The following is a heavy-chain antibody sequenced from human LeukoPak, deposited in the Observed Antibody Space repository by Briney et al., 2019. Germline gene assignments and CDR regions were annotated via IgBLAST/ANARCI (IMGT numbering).Heavy chain of an antibody. CDR2: ISGSGVDT. V-gene: IGHV3-23*01. Sequence: PGGSLRLSCGATGFTSSGYAMGWVRQAPGKGLEWVSTISGSGVDTYYADSVKGRFTISRDSSKNTLYLQMNSLRAEDTAVYYCAKDLVRGVVPTANDYWGQGTLVAVSS. D-gene: IGHD3-10*01. J-gene: IGHJ4*02. CDR3: AKDLVRGVVPTANDY. CDR1: GFTSSGYA.